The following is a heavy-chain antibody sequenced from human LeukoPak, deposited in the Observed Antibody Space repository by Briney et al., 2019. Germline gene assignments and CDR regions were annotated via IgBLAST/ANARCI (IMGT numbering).Heavy chain of an antibody. J-gene: IGHJ4*02. CDR1: GGSFRGYY. CDR2: INHSGST. V-gene: IGHV4-34*01. CDR3: ASLTLVVPAAMDY. D-gene: IGHD2-2*01. Sequence: PSETLSLTXAVYGGSFRGYYWSWIRQPPGKGLEWMGEINHSGSTNYNPSLKSRVTISVDTSKNQFSLKLSSVTAADTAVYYCASLTLVVPAAMDYWGQGTLVTVSS.